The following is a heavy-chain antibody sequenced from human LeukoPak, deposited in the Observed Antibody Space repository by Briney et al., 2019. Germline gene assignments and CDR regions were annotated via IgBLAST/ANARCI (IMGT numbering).Heavy chain of an antibody. CDR1: GFTFSNYA. CDR2: ITGSGGGT. CDR3: AKWGDYDVLTGYYDPDY. J-gene: IGHJ4*02. D-gene: IGHD3-9*01. Sequence: DPGGSLRLSCAASGFTFSNYAMSWVRQAPGKGLEWVSAITGSGGGTNYADSVKGRFTISRDNSKNTLYLQMNSLRAEDTAVYYCAKWGDYDVLTGYYDPDYWGQGTLVTVSS. V-gene: IGHV3-23*01.